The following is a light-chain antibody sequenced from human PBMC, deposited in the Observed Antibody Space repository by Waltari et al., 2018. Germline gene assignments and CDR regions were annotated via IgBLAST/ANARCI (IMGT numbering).Light chain of an antibody. J-gene: IGLJ2*01. Sequence: SYELTQPSSVSVSPGQTARITCSGAVLAKRYTRWFQQKPGQAPVLVIYKDSERPSGIPERFSGSSSGTTVTLTISGAQVEDEADYYCYSVDDNKRVFGGGTKLTVL. CDR2: KDS. CDR3: YSVDDNKRV. V-gene: IGLV3-27*01. CDR1: VLAKRY.